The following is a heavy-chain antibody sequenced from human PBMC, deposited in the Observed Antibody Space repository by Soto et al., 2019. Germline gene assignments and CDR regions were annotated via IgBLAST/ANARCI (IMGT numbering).Heavy chain of an antibody. CDR1: DGNMINHY. CDR3: ARDKWRAAAGTGYYYGMDG. V-gene: IGHV4-59*11. CDR2: IYYRGST. D-gene: IGHD6-13*01. J-gene: IGHJ6*02. Sequence: LPLTYTASDGNMINHYRTGLRHPPGKGLEWIGYIYYRGSTNYNPSLKSRITISRDNAKNSLYLQMNSLRAEDTAVYYCARDKWRAAAGTGYYYGMDGWGQGTTVTVSS.